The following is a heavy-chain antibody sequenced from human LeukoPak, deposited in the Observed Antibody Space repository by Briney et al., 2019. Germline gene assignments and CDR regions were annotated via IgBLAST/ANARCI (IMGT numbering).Heavy chain of an antibody. Sequence: GGSLRLSCAASGFTFSSYAMSCVRQAPGKGLEWVSAISGSGGDTYYADSVKGRFTISRDNSKNTLYLQMNSLRAEDTAVYYCAKAKTMTHDAFDIWGQGTMVTVSS. V-gene: IGHV3-23*01. CDR3: AKAKTMTHDAFDI. CDR1: GFTFSSYA. CDR2: ISGSGGDT. D-gene: IGHD3-22*01. J-gene: IGHJ3*02.